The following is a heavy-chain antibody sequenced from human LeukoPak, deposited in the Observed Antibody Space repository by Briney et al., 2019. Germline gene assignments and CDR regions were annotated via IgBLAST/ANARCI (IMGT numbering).Heavy chain of an antibody. D-gene: IGHD3-3*02. J-gene: IGHJ4*02. CDR3: ARVLLG. CDR1: GFTLSSYS. V-gene: IGHV3-48*01. CDR2: ISSSSTI. Sequence: GGSLRLSCAASGFTLSSYSMNWVRQAPGKGLEWVSYISSSSTIYYADSVKGRFTISRDNAKNSLYLQMNSLRAEDTAVYYCARVLLGWGQGTLVTVSS.